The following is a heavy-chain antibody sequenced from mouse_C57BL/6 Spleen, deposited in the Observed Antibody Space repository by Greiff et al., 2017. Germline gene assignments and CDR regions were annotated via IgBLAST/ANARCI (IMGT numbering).Heavy chain of an antibody. J-gene: IGHJ2*01. CDR3: ASRADDYDVDY. Sequence: QVQLQQSGAELAKPGASVKLSCKASGYTFTSYWMHWVKQRPGQGLEWIGYINPSSGYTKYNQKFKDKATLTADKSSSTAYMQLSSLTYADSAVYYCASRADDYDVDYWGQGTTLTVSS. CDR2: INPSSGYT. CDR1: GYTFTSYW. D-gene: IGHD2-4*01. V-gene: IGHV1-7*01.